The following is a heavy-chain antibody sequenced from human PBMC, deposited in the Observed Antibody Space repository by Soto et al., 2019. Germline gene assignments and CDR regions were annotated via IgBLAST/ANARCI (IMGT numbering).Heavy chain of an antibody. V-gene: IGHV4-59*01. CDR1: GGSISSYY. J-gene: IGHJ5*02. Sequence: PSETLSLTCTDSGGSISSYYWSWIRQPPGKGLEWIGYIYYSGSTNYNPSLKSRVTISVDTSKNQFSLKLSSVTAADTAVYYCARPLFGRGNWFDPWGQGTLVTVSS. CDR2: IYYSGST. D-gene: IGHD3-10*01. CDR3: ARPLFGRGNWFDP.